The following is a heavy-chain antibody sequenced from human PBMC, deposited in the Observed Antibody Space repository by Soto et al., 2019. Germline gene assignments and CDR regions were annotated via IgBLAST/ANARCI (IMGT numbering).Heavy chain of an antibody. V-gene: IGHV4-31*03. CDR2: IYYSGST. Sequence: SETLSLTCTVSGGSISSGGYYWSWIRQHPGKGLEWIGYIYYSGSTYYNPSLKSRVTISVDTSKNQFPLKLSSVTAADTAVYYCARDHPRNYYYYGMDVWGQGTTVTVSS. CDR1: GGSISSGGYY. J-gene: IGHJ6*02. CDR3: ARDHPRNYYYYGMDV.